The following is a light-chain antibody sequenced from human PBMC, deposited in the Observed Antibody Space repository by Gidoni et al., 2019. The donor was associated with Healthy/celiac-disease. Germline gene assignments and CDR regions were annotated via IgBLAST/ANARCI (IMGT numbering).Light chain of an antibody. V-gene: IGKV1-33*01. CDR1: QDISNY. CDR3: QQYDNLQLT. CDR2: DAS. J-gene: IGKJ4*01. Sequence: DIQMTQSPSSLSASVGDRVTITCQASQDISNYFNWYQQKPGKAPKLLIYDASNLETGVPSRFSGSGSGTDFTFTISSLQPEDIATYYCQQYDNLQLTFGGXTKVEIK.